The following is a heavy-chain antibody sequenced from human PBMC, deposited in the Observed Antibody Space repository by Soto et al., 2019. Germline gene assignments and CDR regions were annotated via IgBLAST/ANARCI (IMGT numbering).Heavy chain of an antibody. CDR2: IYYSGST. D-gene: IGHD6-19*01. V-gene: IGHV4-31*03. J-gene: IGHJ4*02. Sequence: PSETLSLTCTVSGGSISSGGYYWSWIRQHPGKGLEWIGYIYYSGSTYYNPSLKSRVTISVDTSKNQFSLKLSSVTAADTAVYYCARYFVAGSPITFDYWGQGTLVTVSS. CDR1: GGSISSGGYY. CDR3: ARYFVAGSPITFDY.